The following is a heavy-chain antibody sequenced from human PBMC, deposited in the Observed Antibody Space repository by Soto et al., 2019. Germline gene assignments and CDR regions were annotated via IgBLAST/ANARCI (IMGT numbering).Heavy chain of an antibody. CDR2: IYSGGST. D-gene: IGHD6-13*01. CDR1: CFAVLSNY. Sequence: GGSLKLSCATLCFAVLSNYMRWVSQAPGKGLEWVSVIYSGGSTYYADSVKGRFTISRDNSKNTLYLQMNSLRAEDTAVYYCARDKVYSSSSRYYYGMDVWGQGT. CDR3: ARDKVYSSSSRYYYGMDV. V-gene: IGHV3-66*01. J-gene: IGHJ6*02.